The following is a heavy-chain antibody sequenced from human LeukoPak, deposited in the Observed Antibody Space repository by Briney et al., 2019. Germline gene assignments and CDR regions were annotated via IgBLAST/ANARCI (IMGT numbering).Heavy chain of an antibody. J-gene: IGHJ4*02. CDR1: GYTFTGYY. D-gene: IGHD3-22*01. CDR2: INPNSGGT. Sequence: ASVKVSCKASGYTFTGYYMHWVRQAPGQGLEWMGWINPNSGGTNYAQKFQGWVTMTRDTSISTAYMELSRLRSDDTAVYYCARGDYYDSSGYEPFDYWGQGTLVTVSS. V-gene: IGHV1-2*04. CDR3: ARGDYYDSSGYEPFDY.